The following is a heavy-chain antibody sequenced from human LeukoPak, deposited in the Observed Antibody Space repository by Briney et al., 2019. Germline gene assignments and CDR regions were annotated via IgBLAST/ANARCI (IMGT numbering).Heavy chain of an antibody. V-gene: IGHV3-74*01. CDR3: ARDLSSGYDYAGFDY. D-gene: IGHD3-22*01. CDR2: INSDGSST. Sequence: GGSLRLSCAASGFTFSSYWMHWVRQAPGKRLVWVSRINSDGSSTSYADSVKGRFTISRDNAKNTLYLQMNSLRAEDTAVYYCARDLSSGYDYAGFDYWGQGTLVTVSS. J-gene: IGHJ4*02. CDR1: GFTFSSYW.